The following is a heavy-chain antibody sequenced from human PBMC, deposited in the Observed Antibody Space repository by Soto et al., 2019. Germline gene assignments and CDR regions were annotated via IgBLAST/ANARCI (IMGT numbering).Heavy chain of an antibody. CDR1: GYTFTIYE. Sequence: GASVTVSCTASGYTFTIYEINWVRQAPGQGLEWMGWMNPNSGNTGYAQKFQGRVTMTRNTSISTAYMELSSLRSEDTAVYYCARVQSNIVIMVYAMRYMDVWGKGTTVTVSS. D-gene: IGHD2-8*01. CDR3: ARVQSNIVIMVYAMRYMDV. CDR2: MNPNSGNT. J-gene: IGHJ6*03. V-gene: IGHV1-8*01.